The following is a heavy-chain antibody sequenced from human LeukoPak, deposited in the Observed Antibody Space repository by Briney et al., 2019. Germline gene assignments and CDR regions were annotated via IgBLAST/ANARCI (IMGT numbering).Heavy chain of an antibody. Sequence: PSETLSLTCTVSGYSISSGYYWGWIRQPPGKGLEWLGSIYHSGRTYYNPSLKSRVTISVDTSKNQFSLKLSSVTAADTAVYYCARGWSSTRGAFDIWGQGTMVTVSS. CDR2: IYHSGRT. V-gene: IGHV4-38-2*02. CDR3: ARGWSSTRGAFDI. J-gene: IGHJ3*02. CDR1: GYSISSGYY. D-gene: IGHD2-2*01.